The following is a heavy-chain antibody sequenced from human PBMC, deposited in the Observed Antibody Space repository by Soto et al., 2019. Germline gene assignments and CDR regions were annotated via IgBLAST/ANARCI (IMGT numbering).Heavy chain of an antibody. CDR3: AKDMVHCTGTRCARYFEK. Sequence: EVQLLESGGGLVQRGGSLRLSCAASKFTFSTYAMTWVRQAPGKGLEWVSDISGSGDNTYYADSVKGRFTISRDNSKSTLYLQMNSLRAEDTAVYYCAKDMVHCTGTRCARYFEKWGRGILVTVSS. CDR1: KFTFSTYA. V-gene: IGHV3-23*01. CDR2: ISGSGDNT. J-gene: IGHJ4*02. D-gene: IGHD2-8*02.